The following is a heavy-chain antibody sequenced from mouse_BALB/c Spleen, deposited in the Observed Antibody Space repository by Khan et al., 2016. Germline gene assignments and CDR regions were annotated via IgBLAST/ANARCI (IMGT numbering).Heavy chain of an antibody. V-gene: IGHV9-3*02. Sequence: QIQLVQSGPELKKPGETVKISCKASGYTFTNYGMNWVKQAPGKGLKWMGWINTNTGEPTYAEEFKGRFAFSLETSASTAYLQINNLKNEDTATYFCARDHYYGYGFAYWGQGTLVTVSA. CDR3: ARDHYYGYGFAY. CDR2: INTNTGEP. CDR1: GYTFTNYG. D-gene: IGHD1-2*01. J-gene: IGHJ3*01.